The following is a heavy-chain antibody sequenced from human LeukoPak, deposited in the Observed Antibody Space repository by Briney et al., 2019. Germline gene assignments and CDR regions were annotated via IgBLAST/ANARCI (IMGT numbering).Heavy chain of an antibody. D-gene: IGHD3-10*01. CDR3: ASGSGSYPLDY. CDR2: ISSSSSYI. V-gene: IGHV3-21*01. CDR1: GFTFSSYS. J-gene: IGHJ4*02. Sequence: GGSLRLSCAASGFTFSSYSMNWVRQAPGKGLEWVSSISSSSSYIYYADSVKGRFTISRDNAKNSLYLQMNSLRAEDTAVYYCASGSGSYPLDYWGQGTLVTVSS.